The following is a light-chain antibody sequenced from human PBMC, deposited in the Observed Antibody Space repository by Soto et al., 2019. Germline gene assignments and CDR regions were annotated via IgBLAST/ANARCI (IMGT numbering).Light chain of an antibody. V-gene: IGLV2-14*01. CDR2: AVR. CDR3: SSYTTATSLVV. CDR1: SSDVGNYDY. Sequence: QSALAQPASVSGSPGQSITISCTGASSDVGNYDYVSWYQHHPGKAPKLVIYAVRNRPSGASNRFSGSKSGNTASLTISGLRAEDEADYFCSSYTTATSLVVFGTGTKLTVI. J-gene: IGLJ1*01.